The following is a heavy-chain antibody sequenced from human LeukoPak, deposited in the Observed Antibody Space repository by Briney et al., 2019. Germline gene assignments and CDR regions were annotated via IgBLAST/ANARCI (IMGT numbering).Heavy chain of an antibody. Sequence: PSETLSLTCTVPGGSISSGDYYWSWIRQPPGKGLEWIGYIYYSGSTYYNPSLKSRVTISVDTSKNQFSLKLSSVTAADTAVYYCATPGYTAMPWALDYWGQGTLVTVSS. CDR1: GGSISSGDYY. V-gene: IGHV4-30-4*01. CDR3: ATPGYTAMPWALDY. CDR2: IYYSGST. J-gene: IGHJ4*02. D-gene: IGHD5-18*01.